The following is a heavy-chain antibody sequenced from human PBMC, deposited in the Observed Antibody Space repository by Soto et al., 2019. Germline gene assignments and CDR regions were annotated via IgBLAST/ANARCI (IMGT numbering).Heavy chain of an antibody. D-gene: IGHD3-3*01. Sequence: EVQLVESGGGLVQPGGSLRLSCAASGFTFSSYSMNSVRQAPGKGLEWVSLISSSSSTIYYADSVKGRFTISSDNAKTALYLQMNSLRDEDTAVYYCARDSPYYDFWSGYDYFDYWGQGTLVTVSS. CDR2: ISSSSSTI. CDR1: GFTFSSYS. V-gene: IGHV3-48*02. J-gene: IGHJ4*02. CDR3: ARDSPYYDFWSGYDYFDY.